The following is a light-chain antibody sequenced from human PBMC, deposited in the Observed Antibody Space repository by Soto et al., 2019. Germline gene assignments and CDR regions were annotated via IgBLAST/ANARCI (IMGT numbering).Light chain of an antibody. V-gene: IGLV2-14*01. Sequence: QSVLTQPASVSGSPGPSITISCTGTSSDVGDYNYVSWYQQHTGKAPKLMIYEVSDRPSGASNRFSGSKSGNTASLTISGLQAEDEADYYCSSFTSISTYVFGTGTKVTVL. J-gene: IGLJ1*01. CDR3: SSFTSISTYV. CDR2: EVS. CDR1: SSDVGDYNY.